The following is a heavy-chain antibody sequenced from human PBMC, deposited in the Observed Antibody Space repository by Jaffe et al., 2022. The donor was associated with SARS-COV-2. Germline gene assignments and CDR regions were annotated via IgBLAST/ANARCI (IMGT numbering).Heavy chain of an antibody. D-gene: IGHD2-15*01. J-gene: IGHJ4*02. V-gene: IGHV3-23*04. CDR1: EFTFSIYA. CDR3: AKSGGGTCNSPIDS. Sequence: EVRLVESGGGLVQPGGSLRLSCAASEFTFSIYALSWVRQAPGKGLEWVSSLSDSGGDTSYADSVKGRFTISRDNSKNTLYLQMNSLRVEDTAVYYCAKSGGGTCNSPIDSWGQGTLVTVSS. CDR2: LSDSGGDT.